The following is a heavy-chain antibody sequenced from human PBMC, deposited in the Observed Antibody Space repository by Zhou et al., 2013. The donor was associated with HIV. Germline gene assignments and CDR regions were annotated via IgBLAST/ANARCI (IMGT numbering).Heavy chain of an antibody. CDR1: GASINNYY. V-gene: IGHV4-4*08. CDR3: ARSTSGWNSAFDY. D-gene: IGHD6-19*01. Sequence: QVQLQESGPGLVQPSETLSLTCTVSGASINNYYWSWIRQSPGKGLEWIGYNPSFQSRVSISADTSKSQVSLRLSSVTAPDTAVYYCARSTSGWNSAFDYWGQGTLVIVSS. J-gene: IGHJ4*02.